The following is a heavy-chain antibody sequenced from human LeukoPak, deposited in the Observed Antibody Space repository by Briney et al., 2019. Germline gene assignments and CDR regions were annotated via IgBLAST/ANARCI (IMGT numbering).Heavy chain of an antibody. Sequence: SETLSLTCTVSGGSISSYYWSWIRQPPGKGLEWIGYIYYSGSTNYNPSLKSRVTISVDTSKNQFSLKPSSVTAADTAVYYCARTPGRDWFDPWGQGTLVTVSS. D-gene: IGHD1-14*01. V-gene: IGHV4-59*01. CDR1: GGSISSYY. CDR3: ARTPGRDWFDP. J-gene: IGHJ5*02. CDR2: IYYSGST.